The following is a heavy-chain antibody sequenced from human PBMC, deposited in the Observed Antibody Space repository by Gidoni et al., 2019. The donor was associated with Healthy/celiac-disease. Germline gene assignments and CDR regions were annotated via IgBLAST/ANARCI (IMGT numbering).Heavy chain of an antibody. Sequence: QVPLVQSGAEVKKPGSSVTVSCKASGGTFSSYAISWVRQAPGQGLEWMGGVIPIFGTANYAQKVQGRVTITADKSTSTAYMELSSLRSEDTAGYYCARVTMVRGVIKGSWFDPWGQGTLVTVSS. CDR3: ARVTMVRGVIKGSWFDP. CDR2: VIPIFGTA. V-gene: IGHV1-69*06. D-gene: IGHD3-10*01. CDR1: GGTFSSYA. J-gene: IGHJ5*02.